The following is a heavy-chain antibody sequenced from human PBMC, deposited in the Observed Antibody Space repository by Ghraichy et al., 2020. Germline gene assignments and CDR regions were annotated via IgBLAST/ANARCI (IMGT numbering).Heavy chain of an antibody. V-gene: IGHV4-34*01. J-gene: IGHJ4*02. D-gene: IGHD1-26*01. CDR2: INHSGST. CDR3: AIGVTNLRRGGSYYKYFDY. CDR1: GGSFSGYY. Sequence: SQTLSLTCAVYGGSFSGYYWSWIRQPPGKGLEWIGEINHSGSTNYNPSLKSRVTISVDTSKNQFSLKLSSVTAADTAVYYCAIGVTNLRRGGSYYKYFDYWGQGTLVTVSS.